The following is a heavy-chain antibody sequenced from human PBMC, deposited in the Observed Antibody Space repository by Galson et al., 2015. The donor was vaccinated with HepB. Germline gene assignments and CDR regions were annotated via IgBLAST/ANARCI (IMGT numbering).Heavy chain of an antibody. D-gene: IGHD6-19*01. Sequence: SLRLSCAASGFTLSTYGMHWVRPAPGKGLEGVAVISYDGSNEYYADSVRGRFTISRDNSKNTLFLQMNSLRPEDTAVYYCAKDGRYSSGWHYFDYWGQGTLVTVSS. J-gene: IGHJ4*02. CDR1: GFTLSTYG. CDR2: ISYDGSNE. V-gene: IGHV3-30*18. CDR3: AKDGRYSSGWHYFDY.